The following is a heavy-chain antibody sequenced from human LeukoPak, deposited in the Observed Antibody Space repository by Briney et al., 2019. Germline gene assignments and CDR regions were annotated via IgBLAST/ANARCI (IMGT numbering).Heavy chain of an antibody. Sequence: PGGSLRLSCAASGFSFSSYAMSWVRQAPGMGLEWVSAISATDDSTFYTPSVRGRFTISRDNSKNMLYLQMNSLRADNTALYYCSRVVDGSGKLFYYYYGLDVWGQGTMVTVSS. CDR2: ISATDDST. J-gene: IGHJ6*02. D-gene: IGHD3-10*01. V-gene: IGHV3-23*01. CDR1: GFSFSSYA. CDR3: SRVVDGSGKLFYYYYGLDV.